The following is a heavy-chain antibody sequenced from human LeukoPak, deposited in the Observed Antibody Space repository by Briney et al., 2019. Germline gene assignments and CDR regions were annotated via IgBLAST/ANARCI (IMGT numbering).Heavy chain of an antibody. CDR1: GGSFSRYY. Sequence: SETLSLTCAVYGGSFSRYYWSWIRQSPGKGLEWIAEIDHRGDTNYNPSVRSRVTISVDTSKNQFSLRVRSLSAADTAVYYCARGATISETGYFDFWGQGTLVTVSS. V-gene: IGHV4-34*01. D-gene: IGHD5-24*01. CDR2: IDHRGDT. CDR3: ARGATISETGYFDF. J-gene: IGHJ4*03.